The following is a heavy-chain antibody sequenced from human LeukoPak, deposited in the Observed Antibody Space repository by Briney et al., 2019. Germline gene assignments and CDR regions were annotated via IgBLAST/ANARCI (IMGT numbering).Heavy chain of an antibody. CDR3: AKDHSGWSVYYFDY. CDR2: ISGSGGST. Sequence: GGSLRLSSAASGFTFSSYAMSWVRQAPGKGLEWVSVISGSGGSTYYADSVKGRFTISRDNSKNTLYLQMNSLRAEDTAVYYCAKDHSGWSVYYFDYWGQGTLVTVSS. CDR1: GFTFSSYA. V-gene: IGHV3-23*01. D-gene: IGHD6-19*01. J-gene: IGHJ4*02.